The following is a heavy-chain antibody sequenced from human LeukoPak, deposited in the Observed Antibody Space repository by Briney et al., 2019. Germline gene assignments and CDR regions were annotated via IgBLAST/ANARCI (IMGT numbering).Heavy chain of an antibody. CDR3: ARDDRLNAFDI. CDR1: GYTFTSYY. J-gene: IGHJ3*02. CDR2: INPSGGST. Sequence: ASVKVSCKASGYTFTSYYMHWVRQAPGQGLEWMGIINPSGGSTSYAQKFQGRVTMTRDTATSTVYMELSSLRSEDTAVYYCARDDRLNAFDIWGQGTMVTVSS. V-gene: IGHV1-46*01.